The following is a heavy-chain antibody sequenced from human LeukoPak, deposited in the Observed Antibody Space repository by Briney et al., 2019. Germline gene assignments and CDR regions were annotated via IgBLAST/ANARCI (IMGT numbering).Heavy chain of an antibody. Sequence: SETLSLTCAVYGGSFSGYYWSWIRQPPGKGLEWIGEINHSGSTNYNPSLRSQVTISVDTSKNQFSLKLSSVTAADTAVYYCAGRRITGTLFDYWGQGTLVTVSS. V-gene: IGHV4-34*01. J-gene: IGHJ4*02. CDR1: GGSFSGYY. CDR3: AGRRITGTLFDY. D-gene: IGHD1-20*01. CDR2: INHSGST.